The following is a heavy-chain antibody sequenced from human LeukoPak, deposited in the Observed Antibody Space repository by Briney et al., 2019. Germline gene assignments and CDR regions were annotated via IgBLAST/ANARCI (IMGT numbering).Heavy chain of an antibody. V-gene: IGHV4-4*07. J-gene: IGHJ3*02. D-gene: IGHD3-22*01. CDR2: IYTSGST. Sequence: PSETLSLTCTVSGCSISSYYWSWIRQPAGKGLEWIGRIYTSGSTNYNPSLKSRVTMSVDTSKNQFSLKLSSVTAADTAVYYCARDSPITMIVVAVDAFDIWGQGTMVTVSS. CDR3: ARDSPITMIVVAVDAFDI. CDR1: GCSISSYY.